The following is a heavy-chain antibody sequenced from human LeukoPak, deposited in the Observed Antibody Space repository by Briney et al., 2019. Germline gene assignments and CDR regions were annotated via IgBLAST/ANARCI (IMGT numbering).Heavy chain of an antibody. CDR1: GGSITNSSYH. CDR2: VFYSGSA. J-gene: IGHJ5*02. V-gene: IGHV4-39*07. D-gene: IGHD3-10*01. CDR3: ARVVRGIWFDP. Sequence: SETLSLTCSVSGGSITNSSYHWGWIRQPPGRGLEWIGHVFYSGSAYSNPSLKSRVTISVDTSKNQFSLKLTSVTAADTAVYYCARVVRGIWFDPWGQGTLVTVSS.